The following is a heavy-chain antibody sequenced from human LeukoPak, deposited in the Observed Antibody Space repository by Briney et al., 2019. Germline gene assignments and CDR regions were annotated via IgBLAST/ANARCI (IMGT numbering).Heavy chain of an antibody. J-gene: IGHJ5*02. Sequence: GGPLRLSCAASGFTFSSYGMHWVRQAPGKGLEWVAVISYDGSNKYYADSVKGRFTISRDNAKNTLYLQMNSLRAEDTAVYYCARDPDPQAPYGDYALNWFDPWGQGTLVTVSS. CDR1: GFTFSSYG. CDR2: ISYDGSNK. V-gene: IGHV3-30*03. CDR3: ARDPDPQAPYGDYALNWFDP. D-gene: IGHD4-17*01.